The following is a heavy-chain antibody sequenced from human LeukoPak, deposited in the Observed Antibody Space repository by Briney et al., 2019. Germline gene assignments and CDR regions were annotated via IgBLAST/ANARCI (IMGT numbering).Heavy chain of an antibody. CDR1: GFTFSRYA. CDR3: ASSSVVAATYYYYYGMDV. J-gene: IGHJ6*02. CDR2: ISGSGGST. Sequence: GGSLRLSCAASGFTFSRYAMSWVRQAPGKGLEWVSAISGSGGSTYYADSVKGRFTISRDNSKNTLYLQMNSLRAEDTAVYYCASSSVVAATYYYYYGMDVWGQGTTVTVSS. D-gene: IGHD2-15*01. V-gene: IGHV3-23*01.